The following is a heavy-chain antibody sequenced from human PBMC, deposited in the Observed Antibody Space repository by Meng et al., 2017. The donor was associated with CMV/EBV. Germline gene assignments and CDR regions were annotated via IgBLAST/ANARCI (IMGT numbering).Heavy chain of an antibody. Sequence: QVQLPASGPGLVKPSATLSLTCTVSGGSISSYYWSWIRQPAGKGLEWIGRIYTSGSTNYNPSLKSRVTMSVDTSKNQFSLKLSSVTAADTAVYYCARHGDTAMVVGIDYWGQGTLVTVSS. D-gene: IGHD5-18*01. J-gene: IGHJ4*02. CDR2: IYTSGST. V-gene: IGHV4-4*07. CDR3: ARHGDTAMVVGIDY. CDR1: GGSISSYY.